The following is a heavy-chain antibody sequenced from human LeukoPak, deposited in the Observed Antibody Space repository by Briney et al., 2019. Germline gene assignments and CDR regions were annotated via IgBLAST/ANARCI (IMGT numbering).Heavy chain of an antibody. CDR3: ARDILTGYAFDY. D-gene: IGHD3-9*01. CDR1: GGTFSSYA. Sequence: VASVKVSCKASGGTFSSYAISWVRQAPGRGLEWMGRIIPIFGTANYAQKFQGRVTITTDESTSTAYMELSSLRSEDTAVYYCARDILTGYAFDYWGQGTLVTVSS. V-gene: IGHV1-69*05. CDR2: IIPIFGTA. J-gene: IGHJ4*02.